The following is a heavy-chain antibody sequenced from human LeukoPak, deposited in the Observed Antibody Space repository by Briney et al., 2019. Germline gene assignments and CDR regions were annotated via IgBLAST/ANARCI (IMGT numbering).Heavy chain of an antibody. V-gene: IGHV3-11*01. CDR2: ISNSGTTI. Sequence: GGSLRPSCAASGFTFSDYYMSWVRQAPGKGLEWISCISNSGTTIYYADSVKGRFTFSRDNAKNSLFLQMNSLRAEDTAVYYCARLAPYYGSGIIWGQGTLVTVSS. D-gene: IGHD3-10*01. CDR1: GFTFSDYY. J-gene: IGHJ4*02. CDR3: ARLAPYYGSGII.